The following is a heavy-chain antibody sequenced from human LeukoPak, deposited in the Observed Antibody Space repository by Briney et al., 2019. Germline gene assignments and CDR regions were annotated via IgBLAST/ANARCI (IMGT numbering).Heavy chain of an antibody. CDR3: ASKAIYYDSSGYYYRWFDP. CDR1: GYTFTGYY. J-gene: IGHJ5*02. CDR2: IKPSSGGT. Sequence: GASVKVSCKASGYTFTGYYIHWVRQAPGQGLEWMGWIKPSSGGTNYAQNFQGRVTMTRDTSINTAYMELSRLRSDDTAVYYCASKAIYYDSSGYYYRWFDPWGQGTLVTVSS. V-gene: IGHV1-2*02. D-gene: IGHD3-22*01.